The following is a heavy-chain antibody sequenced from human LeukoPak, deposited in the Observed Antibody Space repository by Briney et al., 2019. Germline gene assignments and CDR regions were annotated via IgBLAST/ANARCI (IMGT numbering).Heavy chain of an antibody. D-gene: IGHD2-21*02. CDR3: ARDLGGVTDY. CDR1: GFTFSSYS. V-gene: IGHV3-21*01. CDR2: ISSSSSYI. Sequence: GGSLRLSCEASGFTFSSYSMNWVRQAPGKGLEWVSSISSSSSYIYYADSVKGRFTISRDNAKNSLYLQMNSLRAEDTAVYYCARDLGGVTDYWGQGTLVTVPS. J-gene: IGHJ4*02.